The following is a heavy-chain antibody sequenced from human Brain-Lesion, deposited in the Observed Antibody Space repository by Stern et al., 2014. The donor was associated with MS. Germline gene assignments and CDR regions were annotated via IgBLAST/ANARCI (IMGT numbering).Heavy chain of an antibody. CDR1: GGSVSSTSYA. CDR3: AGEEDIRYCSGGSCTGNWFDP. D-gene: IGHD2-15*01. Sequence: VQLVESGPGLVKPSETLSLTCTVAGGSVSSTSYAWAWIRQPPGKGLEWIGTIYYSGNTYYSPSLKRRLPISLDTAKNQFSLPRSSVTAADTAVYYCAGEEDIRYCSGGSCTGNWFDPWGQGTLVTVSS. J-gene: IGHJ5*02. CDR2: IYYSGNT. V-gene: IGHV4-39*01.